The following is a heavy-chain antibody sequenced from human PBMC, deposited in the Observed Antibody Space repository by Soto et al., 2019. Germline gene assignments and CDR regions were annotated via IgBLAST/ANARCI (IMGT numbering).Heavy chain of an antibody. CDR3: ARGNWDWYFDL. V-gene: IGHV4-59*01. J-gene: IGHJ2*01. D-gene: IGHD7-27*01. Sequence: QVQLQESGPGLVKPSETLSLTCTVSGGSISTYYWTWIRQPPGKGLEWIGYIYYTGSTNYNPSLKSRVTRSVDTSKNQFSLKLSSVTAADTAVYYCARGNWDWYFDLWGRGTLVTVSS. CDR1: GGSISTYY. CDR2: IYYTGST.